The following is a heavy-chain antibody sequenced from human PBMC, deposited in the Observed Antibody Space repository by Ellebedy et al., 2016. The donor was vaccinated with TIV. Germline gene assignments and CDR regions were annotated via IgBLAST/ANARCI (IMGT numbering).Heavy chain of an antibody. CDR1: GFTFSSYS. V-gene: IGHV3-21*04. CDR2: ISSSSSYI. CDR3: AKSLGRGYSGYDWPDYFDY. D-gene: IGHD5-12*01. J-gene: IGHJ4*02. Sequence: GGSLRLSXAASGFTFSSYSMNWVRQAPGKGLEWVSSISSSSSYIYYADSVKGRFTISRDNSKNTLYLQMNSLRAEDTAVYYCAKSLGRGYSGYDWPDYFDYWGQGTLVTVSS.